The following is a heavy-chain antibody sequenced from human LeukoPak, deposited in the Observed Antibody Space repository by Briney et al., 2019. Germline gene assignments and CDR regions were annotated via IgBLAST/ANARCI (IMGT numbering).Heavy chain of an antibody. CDR3: AKANYGDYVGAFDI. J-gene: IGHJ3*02. CDR2: ISSSGSTI. D-gene: IGHD4-17*01. V-gene: IGHV3-48*03. CDR1: GFTFSSYE. Sequence: PGGSLRLSCAASGFTFSSYEMNWVRQAPGKGLEWVSYISSSGSTIYYADSVKGRFTISRDNSKNTLYLQMNSLRAEDTAVYYCAKANYGDYVGAFDIWGQGTMVTVSS.